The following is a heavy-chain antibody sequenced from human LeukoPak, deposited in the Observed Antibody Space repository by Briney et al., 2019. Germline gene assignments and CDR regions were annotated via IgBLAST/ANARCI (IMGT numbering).Heavy chain of an antibody. J-gene: IGHJ4*02. CDR3: AKEQWLVSDY. CDR2: INKSGGST. CDR1: GFTFSSYA. V-gene: IGHV3-23*01. D-gene: IGHD6-19*01. Sequence: GGSLRLSCAASGFTFSSYAMSWVRQAPGKGLEWVSIINKSGGSTNYADSVKGRFTISRDNSENTLYLQVNSLRAEDTALYYCAKEQWLVSDYWGQGTLVTVSS.